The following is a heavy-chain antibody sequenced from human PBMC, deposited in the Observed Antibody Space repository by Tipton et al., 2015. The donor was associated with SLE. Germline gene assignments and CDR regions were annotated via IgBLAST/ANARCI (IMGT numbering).Heavy chain of an antibody. J-gene: IGHJ3*02. Sequence: SLRLSCAASGFTFSSYAMSWVRQAPGKGLEWVSSISGSGGSTYYADSVKGRFTISRDNSKNTLYLQMNSLKAEDTAVYFCAKDGVLGYDFWSGYSGGDAFDIWGQGTMVTVSS. CDR2: ISGSGGST. D-gene: IGHD3-3*01. V-gene: IGHV3-23*01. CDR3: AKDGVLGYDFWSGYSGGDAFDI. CDR1: GFTFSSYA.